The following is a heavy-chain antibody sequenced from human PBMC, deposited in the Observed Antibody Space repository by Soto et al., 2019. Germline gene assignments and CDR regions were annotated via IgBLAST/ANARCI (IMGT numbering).Heavy chain of an antibody. J-gene: IGHJ6*02. CDR3: ARGYSGGYFYAMDV. Sequence: QVQLVQSGAEVKKPGSSVRVSCQASGGTFSTYAFNWVRQAPGQGLEWMGGIIPMYNKSNYAPNFLGRVTISADPYTSTAYMELTTLRSEDAAVYFCARGYSGGYFYAMDVWGQGTTVTVSS. D-gene: IGHD4-4*01. CDR1: GGTFSTYA. CDR2: IIPMYNKS. V-gene: IGHV1-69*01.